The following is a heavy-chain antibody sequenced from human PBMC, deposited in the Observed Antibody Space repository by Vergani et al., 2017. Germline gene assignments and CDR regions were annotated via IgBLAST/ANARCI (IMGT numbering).Heavy chain of an antibody. V-gene: IGHV1-69*06. CDR1: GGTFSSYA. CDR2: IIPIFGTA. CDR3: AREEKGNDGSGHVFDY. J-gene: IGHJ4*02. Sequence: QVQLVQSGAEVKKPGSSVKVSCKASGGTFSSYAISWVRQAPGQGLEWMGRIIPIFGTANYAQKFQGRVTITADKSTSTVYMELSSLRSEDTAVYYCAREEKGNDGSGHVFDYWGQGTLVTVSS. D-gene: IGHD3-10*01.